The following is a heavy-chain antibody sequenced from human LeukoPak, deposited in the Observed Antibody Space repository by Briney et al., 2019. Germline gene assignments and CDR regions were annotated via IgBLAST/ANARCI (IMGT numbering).Heavy chain of an antibody. CDR1: GGSVSSDSYF. CDR2: IYYSGST. Sequence: PPETLSLTCTVSGGSVSSDSYFWTWIRQPPGKGLEWIGYIYYSGSTNYNPSLKSRVTISLDTSKSQISLKLSSVTAADTAVYYCARGQTRLQDYWGQGTMVTVSS. J-gene: IGHJ4*02. CDR3: ARGQTRLQDY. V-gene: IGHV4-61*01.